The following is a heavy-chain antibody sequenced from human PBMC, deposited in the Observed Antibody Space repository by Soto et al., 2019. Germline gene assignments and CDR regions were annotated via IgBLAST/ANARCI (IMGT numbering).Heavy chain of an antibody. Sequence: DVQLLESGGGLVQPGGSLRLSCAASGFSFSKYAMIWVRQAPGKGQEWVSGITGSGGTIEYAASVKGRFTISRDNSKNTVDRKMNSLRAEDTAMYYCEKEAVPGDGLWLVADWGQGTLFTVS. V-gene: IGHV3-23*01. J-gene: IGHJ4*02. CDR1: GFSFSKYA. CDR2: ITGSGGTI. CDR3: EKEAVPGDGLWLVAD. D-gene: IGHD2-21*02.